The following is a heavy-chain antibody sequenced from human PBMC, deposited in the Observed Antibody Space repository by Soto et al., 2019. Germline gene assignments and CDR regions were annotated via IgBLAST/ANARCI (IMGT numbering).Heavy chain of an antibody. J-gene: IGHJ2*01. CDR2: IVASGITT. CDR3: AKDLRGPHAGTWYFDL. CDR1: GLPFSSCS. D-gene: IGHD6-13*01. Sequence: EVQLLESGGGLVQPWGSLRLACATSGLPFSSCSMGLVRQSTGKGLEWVSSIVASGITTYYADSVKGRFTISRDNSKNALYLQMSSLRAEDPAVYYCAKDLRGPHAGTWYFDLWGRGTMVSVSS. V-gene: IGHV3-23*01.